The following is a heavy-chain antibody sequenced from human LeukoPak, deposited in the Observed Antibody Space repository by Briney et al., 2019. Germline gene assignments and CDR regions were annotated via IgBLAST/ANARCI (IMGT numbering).Heavy chain of an antibody. CDR2: IYYSGSA. CDR3: ARQSGYYRYYFDY. Sequence: SETLSLTCTVSGGSISSSDYYWRWIRQPPGKGLEWIASIYYSGSAYYNPSLKSRVTISVDTSKNQFSLRLSSVTASDTAVYYCARQSGYYRYYFDYWGQGTLVTVSS. J-gene: IGHJ4*02. D-gene: IGHD3-22*01. CDR1: GGSISSSDYY. V-gene: IGHV4-39*01.